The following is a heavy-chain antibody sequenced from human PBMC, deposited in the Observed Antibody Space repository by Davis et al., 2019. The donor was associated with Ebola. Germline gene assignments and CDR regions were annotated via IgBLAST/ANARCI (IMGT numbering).Heavy chain of an antibody. CDR2: IKSKTDGGTT. CDR3: VTENWYRFES. D-gene: IGHD1/OR15-1a*01. J-gene: IGHJ4*02. CDR1: GFTFSNAW. V-gene: IGHV3-15*01. Sequence: GESLKISCAASGFTFSNAWISWVRQAPGKGLEWVGRIKSKTDGGTTDYAAPVKGRFTISRDDSKNLLYLEMNGLRTEDTAVYYCVTENWYRFESWGQGTLVTVSS.